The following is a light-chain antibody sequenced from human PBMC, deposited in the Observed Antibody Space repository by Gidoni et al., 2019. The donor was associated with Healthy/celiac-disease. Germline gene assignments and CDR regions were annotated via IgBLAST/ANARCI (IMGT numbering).Light chain of an antibody. Sequence: DIQMTQSPSSMSASVGDRVTITCRASQSISSYLNWYHQKPGKAPKILIYAASSLQSGVPSRFSGSGSGTDFTLTISSLQPEDFATYYCQQSYSTPPAFGQGTKVEIK. CDR1: QSISSY. CDR2: AAS. CDR3: QQSYSTPPA. J-gene: IGKJ1*01. V-gene: IGKV1-39*01.